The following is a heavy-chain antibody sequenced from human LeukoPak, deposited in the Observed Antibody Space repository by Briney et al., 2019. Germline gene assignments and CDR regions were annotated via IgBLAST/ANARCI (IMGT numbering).Heavy chain of an antibody. Sequence: PSETLSLTCAVSGGSLSGNYWSWIRQPPGKGLEWIGYIYYSGATNYNPSLKSRVTISVDTSKNQFSLKLGSVTAADTAVYYCARGVYIAAAQYGYWGQGTLVTVSS. V-gene: IGHV4-59*01. CDR1: GGSLSGNY. CDR3: ARGVYIAAAQYGY. D-gene: IGHD6-13*01. J-gene: IGHJ4*02. CDR2: IYYSGAT.